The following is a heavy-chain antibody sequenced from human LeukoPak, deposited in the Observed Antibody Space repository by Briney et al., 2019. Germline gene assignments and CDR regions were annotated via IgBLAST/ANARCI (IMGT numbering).Heavy chain of an antibody. CDR2: IHYSGTA. CDR3: ARDPNRSSSEHFYGMDV. Sequence: SETLSLTCTVSGGSISSFYWSWIRQPPGQGLEWIGYIHYSGTANYISSLKSRVTISVDTSKNQFSLKLQSVTAADTAVYYCARDPNRSSSEHFYGMDVWGGGTSVTVSS. CDR1: GGSISSFY. V-gene: IGHV4-59*01. J-gene: IGHJ6*04. D-gene: IGHD6-6*01.